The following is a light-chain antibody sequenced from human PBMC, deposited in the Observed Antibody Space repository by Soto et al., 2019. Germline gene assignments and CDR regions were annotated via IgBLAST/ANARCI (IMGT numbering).Light chain of an antibody. Sequence: QPVLTQSSSASASLGSSVKLTCTLSSGHSSYIIAWHQQQPGKAPRYLMKLEGSGSYNKGSGVPDRFSGSSSGADRYLTISNHQLEDEADYYCETWDSNTRVFGGGTKLTVL. CDR3: ETWDSNTRV. CDR1: SGHSSYI. CDR2: LEGSGSY. J-gene: IGLJ3*02. V-gene: IGLV4-60*02.